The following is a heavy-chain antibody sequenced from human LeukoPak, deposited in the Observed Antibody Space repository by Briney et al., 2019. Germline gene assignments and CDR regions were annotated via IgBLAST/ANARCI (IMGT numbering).Heavy chain of an antibody. D-gene: IGHD5-18*01. CDR1: GFTFSNYA. J-gene: IGHJ4*02. CDR3: ARDRDTAMGL. Sequence: GRSLRLSCAASGFTFSNYAMHWVRQAPGKGLEWVAIISYDGNDKYYTDSVKGRFTISRDKSKNTPYLQMNSLRAEDTAVYYCARDRDTAMGLWGQGTLVTVSS. CDR2: ISYDGNDK. V-gene: IGHV3-30-3*01.